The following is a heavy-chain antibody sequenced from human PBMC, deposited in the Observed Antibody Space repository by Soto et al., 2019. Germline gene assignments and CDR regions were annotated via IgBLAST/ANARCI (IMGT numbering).Heavy chain of an antibody. D-gene: IGHD3-3*01. J-gene: IGHJ6*02. CDR3: VKDWSGDKCPCMDV. CDR2: ISGSGGTT. Sequence: GGSLRLSCLASGFTFSNYAMSWVRQAPGKGLEWVSAISGSGGTTYYADSVKGRFTISRDDSKSTLYLQINSLRGEDSAVYYCVKDWSGDKCPCMDVWGQGTTVTVSS. V-gene: IGHV3-23*01. CDR1: GFTFSNYA.